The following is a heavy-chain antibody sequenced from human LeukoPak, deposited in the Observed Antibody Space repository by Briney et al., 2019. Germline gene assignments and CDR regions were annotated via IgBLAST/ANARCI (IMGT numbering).Heavy chain of an antibody. J-gene: IGHJ5*02. Sequence: GASVKVSCKASGYTFTSYGISWVRQAPGQGLEWMGWISAYNGNTIYAQKVQGRVTMTKDTSTSTAYMELRSLRSDDTAVYYCARDRGRAFYCSSTSCWVGIDPWGQGTLVTVSS. D-gene: IGHD2-2*01. CDR1: GYTFTSYG. CDR3: ARDRGRAFYCSSTSCWVGIDP. CDR2: ISAYNGNT. V-gene: IGHV1-18*01.